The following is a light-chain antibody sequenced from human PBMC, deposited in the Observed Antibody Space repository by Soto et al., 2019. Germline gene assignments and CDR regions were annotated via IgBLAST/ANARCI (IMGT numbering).Light chain of an antibody. CDR3: QTWGTGIWV. CDR1: SGHSSYA. CDR2: LNSDGSH. V-gene: IGLV4-69*01. Sequence: QPVLTQSPSASASLGASVKLTCTLSSGHSSYAIAWHQQQPEKGPRYLMKLNSDGSHSKGDGIPDRFSGSSSGAERYLTISSLQSEDEADYSCQTWGTGIWVFGGGTPLTVL. J-gene: IGLJ3*02.